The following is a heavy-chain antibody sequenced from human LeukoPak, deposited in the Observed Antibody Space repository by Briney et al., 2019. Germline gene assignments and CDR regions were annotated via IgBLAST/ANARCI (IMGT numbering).Heavy chain of an antibody. V-gene: IGHV3-33*01. CDR2: IWYDGSNE. J-gene: IGHJ4*02. CDR1: GFTFSTYA. D-gene: IGHD2-15*01. CDR3: AREVDCSGGRCYRGELDY. Sequence: GGSLRLSCATSGFTFSTYAMHWVRQAPGKGLEWVAVIWYDGSNEHYVDSVKGRFTISRDNSINTLSLQMNSLRVEDTAVYYCAREVDCSGGRCYRGELDYWGQGTLVTVSS.